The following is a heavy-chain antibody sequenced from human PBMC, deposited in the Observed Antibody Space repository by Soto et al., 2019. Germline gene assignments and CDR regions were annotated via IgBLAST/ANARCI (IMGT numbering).Heavy chain of an antibody. CDR3: ATWTLPLSWSWLQSAAGKFDY. D-gene: IGHD3-10*01. CDR2: ISSDGNNK. Sequence: QVHLVESGGGVVQPGRSLRVSCTASEFSLNNYAVHWVRQAPGEGLEWVALISSDGNNKYYPDSVKGRFTISRDHSNNTVYLQMHSLRLDDTAVYYCATWTLPLSWSWLQSAAGKFDYWGQGTLVTVSS. J-gene: IGHJ4*02. V-gene: IGHV3-30-3*01. CDR1: EFSLNNYA.